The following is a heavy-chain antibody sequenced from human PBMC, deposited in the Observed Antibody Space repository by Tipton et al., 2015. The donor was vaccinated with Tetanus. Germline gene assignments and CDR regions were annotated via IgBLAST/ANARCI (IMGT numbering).Heavy chain of an antibody. CDR2: IYDTGNV. Sequence: TLSLTCTVSGGSISSYYWSWIRQPPGKGLEWIGSIYDTGNVYYNPALTSRVTMSVDTSKIQFSLSLRSVTAADTAVYYCARLSSSANDAHGFDIWGQGTMVTVSS. D-gene: IGHD3-22*01. V-gene: IGHV4-59*04. J-gene: IGHJ3*02. CDR3: ARLSSSANDAHGFDI. CDR1: GGSISSYY.